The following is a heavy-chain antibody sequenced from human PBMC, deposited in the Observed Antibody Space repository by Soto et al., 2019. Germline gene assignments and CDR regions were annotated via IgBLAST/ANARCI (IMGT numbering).Heavy chain of an antibody. Sequence: TSETLSLTSTVSGGNISSYYWSWIRQPPGKGLEWIGYIYYSGSTNYNPSLKSRVTISRDDSQNTLFLQMSSLRPEDTAVYYCGKAVDITVRGVPPSDYWGQGTLVTVSS. V-gene: IGHV4-59*01. CDR3: GKAVDITVRGVPPSDY. CDR2: IYYSGST. D-gene: IGHD3-10*01. J-gene: IGHJ4*02. CDR1: GGNISSYY.